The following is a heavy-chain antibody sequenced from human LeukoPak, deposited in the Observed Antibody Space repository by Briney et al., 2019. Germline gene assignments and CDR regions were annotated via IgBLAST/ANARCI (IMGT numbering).Heavy chain of an antibody. CDR3: TTDEIQLWSPYYFDY. CDR1: GFTFTNAW. D-gene: IGHD5-18*01. J-gene: IGHJ4*02. V-gene: IGHV3-15*01. CDR2: IKSKTDGGTT. Sequence: MSGGSLRLSCAASGFTFTNAWMSWVRQAPGKGLEWVGRIKSKTDGGTTDYAAPVKGRFTISRDDSKNTLYLQTNSLKTEDTAVYYCTTDEIQLWSPYYFDYWGQGTLVTVSS.